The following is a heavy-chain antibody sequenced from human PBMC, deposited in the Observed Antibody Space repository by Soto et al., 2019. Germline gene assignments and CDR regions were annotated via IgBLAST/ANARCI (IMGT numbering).Heavy chain of an antibody. CDR2: IVVGSGNT. J-gene: IGHJ6*03. D-gene: IGHD2-15*01. Sequence: GASVKVSCKASGVTFTSSAMQWVRQDRGQRLEWIGWIVVGSGNTNYAQKFQERVTITRDMSTSTAYMELSSLRSEDTAVYYCAAEAWGSGGNYYMDVWGKGTTVTVSS. CDR1: GVTFTSSA. CDR3: AAEAWGSGGNYYMDV. V-gene: IGHV1-58*02.